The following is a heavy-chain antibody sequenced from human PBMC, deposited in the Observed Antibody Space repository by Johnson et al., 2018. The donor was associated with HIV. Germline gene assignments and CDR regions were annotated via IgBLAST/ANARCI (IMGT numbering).Heavy chain of an antibody. CDR3: ARVSSSSSFDAFDI. J-gene: IGHJ3*02. V-gene: IGHV3-66*02. D-gene: IGHD6-6*01. Sequence: VQLVESGGGVVQPGGSLRLSCAASGFTFSSYWMHWVRQAPGKGLVWVSVIYSGGSTYYADSVKGRFTISRDNSKNTLYLQMNSLRAEDTAVYYCARVSSSSSFDAFDIWGQGTMVTVSS. CDR2: IYSGGST. CDR1: GFTFSSYW.